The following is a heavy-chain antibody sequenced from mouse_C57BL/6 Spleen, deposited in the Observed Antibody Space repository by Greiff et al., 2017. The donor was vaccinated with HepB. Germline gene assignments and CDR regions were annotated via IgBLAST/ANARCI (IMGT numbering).Heavy chain of an antibody. CDR2: INPYNGGT. D-gene: IGHD2-4*01. CDR1: GYTFTDYY. V-gene: IGHV1-19*01. J-gene: IGHJ2*01. Sequence: VQLQQSGPVLVKPGASVKMSCKASGYTFTDYYMNWVKQSHGKSLEWIGVINPYNGGTSYNQKFKGKATLTVDKSSSTAYMELNSLTSEDSAVYYCARYDYDPYFGYWGQGTTLTVSS. CDR3: ARYDYDPYFGY.